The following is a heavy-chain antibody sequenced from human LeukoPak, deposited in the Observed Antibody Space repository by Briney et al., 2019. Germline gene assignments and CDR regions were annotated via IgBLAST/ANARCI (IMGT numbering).Heavy chain of an antibody. CDR2: ISSSSSYI. D-gene: IGHD6-19*01. V-gene: IGHV3-21*01. CDR3: ARDSSGWYEPDY. J-gene: IGHJ4*02. CDR1: GFTFSSYS. Sequence: GGSLRLSCAASGFTFSSYSMNWVRQAPGKGLEWVSSISSSSSYIYYADSVKGRFTISRDNAKNSLYLQMNSLRAEDTAVYYCARDSSGWYEPDYWGQGTLVTVS.